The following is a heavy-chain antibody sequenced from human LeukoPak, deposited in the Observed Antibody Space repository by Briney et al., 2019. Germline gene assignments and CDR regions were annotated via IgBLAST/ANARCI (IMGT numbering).Heavy chain of an antibody. D-gene: IGHD3-22*01. CDR2: FDPEDGGT. CDR1: GYTFTELS. J-gene: IGHJ3*02. CDR3: ASLKNYYDSSGYLVTDAFDI. V-gene: IGHV1-24*01. Sequence: ASVKVSCKVFGYTFTELSMHWVRQAPGKGLEWMGSFDPEDGGTTYAQKLQGRVTMTTDTSTSTAYMELRSLKSDDTAVYYCASLKNYYDSSGYLVTDAFDIWGQGTMVTVSS.